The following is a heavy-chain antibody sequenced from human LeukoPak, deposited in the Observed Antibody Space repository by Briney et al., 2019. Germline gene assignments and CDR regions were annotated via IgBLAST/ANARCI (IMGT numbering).Heavy chain of an antibody. CDR3: ARDKKAPARAGMDV. Sequence: GGSLRLSCAASGFTFSSYSMNWVRQAPGKGLEWVSSISSSSSYIYYADSVKGRFTISRDNAKNSLYLQMNSLGAEDTAVYYCARDKKAPARAGMDVWGQGTTVTVSS. CDR1: GFTFSSYS. CDR2: ISSSSSYI. J-gene: IGHJ6*02. V-gene: IGHV3-21*01.